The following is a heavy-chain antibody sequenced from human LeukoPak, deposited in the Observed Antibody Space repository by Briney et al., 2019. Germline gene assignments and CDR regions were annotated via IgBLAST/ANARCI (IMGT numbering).Heavy chain of an antibody. D-gene: IGHD6-13*01. Sequence: GGSLRLSCAASGFTFDDYAMHWVRQAPGKGLEGVSGISWNSGSIGYADSVKDRFTISRDNAKNSLYLQMNSLRAEDTALYYCAKSGDGSIAAAGTRFDYWGQGTLVTVSS. V-gene: IGHV3-9*01. J-gene: IGHJ4*02. CDR1: GFTFDDYA. CDR2: ISWNSGSI. CDR3: AKSGDGSIAAAGTRFDY.